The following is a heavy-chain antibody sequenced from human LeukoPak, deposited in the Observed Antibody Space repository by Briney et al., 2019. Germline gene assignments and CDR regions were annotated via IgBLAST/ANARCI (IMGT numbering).Heavy chain of an antibody. CDR1: GGSISSYY. D-gene: IGHD7-27*01. CDR2: IYYSGST. CDR3: ARLGNWGGNAFDI. Sequence: SETLSLTCTVSGGSISSYYWSWIRQPPGKGLEWIGYIYYSGSTNYNPSLKSRVTISVDTSKNQFSLKLSSVTAADTAVYYCARLGNWGGNAFDIWGQGTMVTVSS. J-gene: IGHJ3*02. V-gene: IGHV4-59*01.